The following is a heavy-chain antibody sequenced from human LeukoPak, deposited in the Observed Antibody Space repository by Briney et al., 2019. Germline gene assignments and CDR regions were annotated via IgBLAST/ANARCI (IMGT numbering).Heavy chain of an antibody. CDR1: GSTFSSYA. CDR3: ARDPGGSYDY. D-gene: IGHD1-26*01. V-gene: IGHV3-23*01. CDR2: ISGGTAGST. Sequence: GGSLRLSCEASGSTFSSYAMSWLRQAPGKGLEWISTISGGTAGSTHYADSVKGRFTISRDNSKNTLFLQMNSLRAEDTALYFCARDPGGSYDYWGQGSLVTVSS. J-gene: IGHJ4*02.